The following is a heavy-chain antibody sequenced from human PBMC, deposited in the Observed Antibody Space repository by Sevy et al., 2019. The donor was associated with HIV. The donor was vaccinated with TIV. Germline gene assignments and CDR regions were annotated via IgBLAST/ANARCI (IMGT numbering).Heavy chain of an antibody. CDR1: GFTFSSYW. CDR3: ARSCRLYGDYVCGNWYFDL. Sequence: GESLKISCAASGFTFSSYWMHWVRQAPGKGLVWVSRINSDGSSTSYADSVKGRFTISRDNAKSTLYLQMNSLRAEDTAVYYCARSCRLYGDYVCGNWYFDLWGRGTLVTVSS. V-gene: IGHV3-74*01. J-gene: IGHJ2*01. D-gene: IGHD4-17*01. CDR2: INSDGSST.